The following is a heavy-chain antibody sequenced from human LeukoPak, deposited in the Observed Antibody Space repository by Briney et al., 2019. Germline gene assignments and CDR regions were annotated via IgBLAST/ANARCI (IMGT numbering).Heavy chain of an antibody. CDR1: GFTLSIFA. D-gene: IGHD5-18*01. V-gene: IGHV3-23*01. J-gene: IGHJ5*02. CDR3: VRGYSYGWFDP. Sequence: GGSLRLSCAASGFTLSIFAMSWVRQAPGKGLEWVSTISGSGGSTYYADSVKGRFTISRDNSKNTLYLQMNSLRAEDTAVYYCVRGYSYGWFDPWGQGTLVTVSS. CDR2: ISGSGGST.